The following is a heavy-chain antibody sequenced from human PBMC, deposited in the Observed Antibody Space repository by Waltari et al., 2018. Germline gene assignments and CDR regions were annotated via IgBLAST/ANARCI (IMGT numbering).Heavy chain of an antibody. CDR1: SVPISSVAFY. CDR3: AGVDTALDDKGDSFEI. J-gene: IGHJ3*02. CDR2: IYNSGDT. D-gene: IGHD5-18*01. V-gene: IGHV4-39*01. Sequence: QLHLQESGPELVEPSETLYLTCTVPSVPISSVAFYGGWSPQPAGTGPEWIGKIYNSGDTYYTRSLKSRVTISVDTSKNQLSMRLASATAADTAVYFCAGVDTALDDKGDSFEIWGQGTMVTVSS.